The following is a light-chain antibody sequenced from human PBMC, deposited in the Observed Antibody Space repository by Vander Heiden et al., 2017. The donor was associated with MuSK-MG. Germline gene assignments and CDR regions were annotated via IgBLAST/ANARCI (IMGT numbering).Light chain of an antibody. V-gene: IGKV3-15*01. CDR3: QQDKEWPRT. CDR1: QHNRVD. CDR2: AGS. Sequence: ELELTPSPRTLPASPDQKATLACMANQHNRVDLAWYQQRPGQAPRLLIYAGSSRATGVPARFRGSGSGTDFTLTISRLEAGDFGVYYCQQDKEWPRTFGQGTKVEIK. J-gene: IGKJ1*01.